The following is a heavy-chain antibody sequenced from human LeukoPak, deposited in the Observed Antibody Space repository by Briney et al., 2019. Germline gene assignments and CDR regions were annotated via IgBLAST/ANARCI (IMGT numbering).Heavy chain of an antibody. V-gene: IGHV1-24*01. CDR1: GGTFSSYA. D-gene: IGHD1-26*01. J-gene: IGHJ3*02. Sequence: ASVKVSCKASGGTFSSYAISWVRQAPGKGLEWMGGFDPEDGETIYAQKFQGRVTMTEDTSTDTAYMELSSLRSEDTAVYYCATGLVGVFVDAFDIWGQGTMVTVSS. CDR2: FDPEDGET. CDR3: ATGLVGVFVDAFDI.